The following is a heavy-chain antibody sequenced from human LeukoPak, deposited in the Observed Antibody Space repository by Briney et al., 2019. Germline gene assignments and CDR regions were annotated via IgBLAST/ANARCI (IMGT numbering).Heavy chain of an antibody. CDR1: GFTFSSYG. V-gene: IGHV3-48*04. J-gene: IGHJ5*02. CDR2: ISSSGSTI. Sequence: GGSLRLSCAASGFTFSSYGMHWVRQAPGKGLEWVSYISSSGSTIYYADSVKGRFTISRDNAKNSLYLQMNSLRAEDTAVYYCARDAPGNWFDPWGQGTLVTVSS. CDR3: ARDAPGNWFDP.